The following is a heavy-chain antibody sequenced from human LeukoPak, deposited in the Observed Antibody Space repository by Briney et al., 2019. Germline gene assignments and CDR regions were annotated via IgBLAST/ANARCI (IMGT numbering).Heavy chain of an antibody. Sequence: ASVKVSCKTSGYTFTTYPMHWVRQAPGQGLEWMGWMHAGNENTKYSQKFQGRVTITWDTSASTAYMELSSLRSEDTAVYYCARDVAIWGQGTLVTVSS. CDR2: MHAGNENT. CDR3: ARDVAI. CDR1: GYTFTTYP. V-gene: IGHV1-3*01. D-gene: IGHD2-15*01. J-gene: IGHJ4*02.